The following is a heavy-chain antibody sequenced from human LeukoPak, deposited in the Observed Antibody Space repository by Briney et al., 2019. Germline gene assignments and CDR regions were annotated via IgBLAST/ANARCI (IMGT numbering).Heavy chain of an antibody. J-gene: IGHJ4*02. CDR1: GFTFTNYP. D-gene: IGHD3-10*01. V-gene: IGHV3-23*01. CDR2: ITGSGGST. CDR3: AKDNYFR. Sequence: GESLRLSCAASGFTFTNYPMNWVRQAPGKGLEWVSVITGSGGSTNYADSVKGRFTISRDNSKNTLYLQMNSLRAEDTAVYYCAKDNYFRWGQGTLVTVSS.